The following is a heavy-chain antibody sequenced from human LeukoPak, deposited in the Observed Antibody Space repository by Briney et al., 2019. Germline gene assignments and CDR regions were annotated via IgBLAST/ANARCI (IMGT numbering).Heavy chain of an antibody. J-gene: IGHJ5*02. CDR3: AKDYGDYSLA. Sequence: SETLSLTCTVSGGSISSSSFYWGCIPQPPGKRLEWIVTIYHIGSPYYNPSLNSRVTISGDTSTNQFSLKLTSVTAADTAVYYCAKDYGDYSLAWGQGTLVTVSS. D-gene: IGHD4-17*01. CDR1: GGSISSSSFY. V-gene: IGHV4-39*02. CDR2: IYHIGSP.